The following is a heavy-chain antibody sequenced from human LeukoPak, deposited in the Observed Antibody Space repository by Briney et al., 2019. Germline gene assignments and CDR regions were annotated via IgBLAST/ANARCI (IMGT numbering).Heavy chain of an antibody. Sequence: GESLKISCQGSGHSFTNYWIGWVRQMPGKGLEWMGIIYPGDSDTRYSPSFQGQVTISADKSISTAYLQWSSLKASDTAMYYCARGYCSSTSCYYMDVWGKGTTVTVSS. CDR3: ARGYCSSTSCYYMDV. V-gene: IGHV5-51*01. J-gene: IGHJ6*03. D-gene: IGHD2-2*01. CDR1: GHSFTNYW. CDR2: IYPGDSDT.